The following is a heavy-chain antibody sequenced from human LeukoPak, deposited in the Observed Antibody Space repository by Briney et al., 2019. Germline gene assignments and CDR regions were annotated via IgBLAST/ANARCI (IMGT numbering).Heavy chain of an antibody. D-gene: IGHD2-2*01. J-gene: IGHJ4*02. CDR1: GFTFSSYS. CDR2: ISSSRSTI. Sequence: GGSLRLSCAASGFTFSSYSMNWVRQAPGKGLEWVSYISSSRSTIYYADSVKGRFTISRDNAKNSLCLQMNSLRAEDTAVYYRAREYCSSTSCLYDYWGQGTLVTVSS. V-gene: IGHV3-48*01. CDR3: AREYCSSTSCLYDY.